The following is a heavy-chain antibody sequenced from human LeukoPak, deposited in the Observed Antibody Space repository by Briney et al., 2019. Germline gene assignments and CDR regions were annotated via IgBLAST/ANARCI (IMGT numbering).Heavy chain of an antibody. CDR1: GYSFTSYW. V-gene: IGHV5-51*01. Sequence: GEALKISCKGSGYSFTSYWIGWVRQMPGKGLEWMGIIYSGDSDTRYSPSFQGQVTISADKSISTAYLQWSSLKASDSAMYYCARSAASSRYDYVWGSYRYFDYWGQGTLVTVSS. D-gene: IGHD3-16*02. CDR3: ARSAASSRYDYVWGSYRYFDY. CDR2: IYSGDSDT. J-gene: IGHJ4*02.